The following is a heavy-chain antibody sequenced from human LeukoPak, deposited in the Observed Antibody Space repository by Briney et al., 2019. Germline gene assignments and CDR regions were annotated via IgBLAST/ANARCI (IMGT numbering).Heavy chain of an antibody. D-gene: IGHD4-17*01. V-gene: IGHV4-30-4*01. CDR1: GGSISSGDYY. Sequence: SETLSLTCTVSGGSISSGDYYWSWILQPPGKGLEWIGYIYYSGSTYYNPSLKSRVTISVDTSKNQFSLKLSSVTAADTAVYYCARVGTTVTHFDYWGQGTLVTVSS. CDR3: ARVGTTVTHFDY. J-gene: IGHJ4*02. CDR2: IYYSGST.